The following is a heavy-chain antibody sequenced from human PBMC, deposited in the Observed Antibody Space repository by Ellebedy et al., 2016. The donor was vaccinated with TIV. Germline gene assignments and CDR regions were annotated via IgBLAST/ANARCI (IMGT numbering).Heavy chain of an antibody. CDR1: GFTFSSSA. CDR2: ISNSGGSS. J-gene: IGHJ4*02. Sequence: GESLKISCAASGFTFSSSAMTWVRQAPGRGLEWVSAISNSGGSSYYADSVKGRFTISRDNSKNTLYLQMNSLRAEDTAVYYCARDSYSLDSSGYYFDYWGQGTLVTVSS. V-gene: IGHV3-23*01. CDR3: ARDSYSLDSSGYYFDY. D-gene: IGHD3-22*01.